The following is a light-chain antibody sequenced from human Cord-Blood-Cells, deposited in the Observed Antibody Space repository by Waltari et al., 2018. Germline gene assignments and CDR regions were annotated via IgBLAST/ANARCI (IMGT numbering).Light chain of an antibody. CDR3: SSYTSSSTVV. CDR2: DVS. J-gene: IGLJ2*01. V-gene: IGLV2-14*01. Sequence: QSALTQPASVSGSPGQSITISCTGTRSDVGGSNYVSWYQQHPSKSPKLMIYDVSNRPLGVSNRFSASKSGDTASLTISGRQAEDEADYYCSSYTSSSTVVFGGGTKLTVL. CDR1: RSDVGGSNY.